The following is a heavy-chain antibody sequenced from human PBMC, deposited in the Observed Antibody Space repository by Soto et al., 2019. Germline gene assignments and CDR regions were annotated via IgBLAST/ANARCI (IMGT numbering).Heavy chain of an antibody. D-gene: IGHD3-10*01. CDR2: INHSGST. Sequence: SETLSLTCAVYGGSFSGYYWSWIRQPPGKGLEWIGEINHSGSTNYNPSLKSRVTIPVDTSKNQFSLKLSSVTAADTAVYYCASPPREVFGEGGWFDPWGQGTLVTV. CDR3: ASPPREVFGEGGWFDP. V-gene: IGHV4-34*01. CDR1: GGSFSGYY. J-gene: IGHJ5*02.